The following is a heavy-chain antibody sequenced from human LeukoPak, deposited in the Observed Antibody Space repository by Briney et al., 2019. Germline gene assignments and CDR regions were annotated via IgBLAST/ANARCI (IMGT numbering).Heavy chain of an antibody. D-gene: IGHD2-2*01. J-gene: IGHJ5*02. CDR1: GFTFSSYA. CDR2: ITGRGGST. CDR3: AKDKRYCSSTSCPSVQYNWFDP. Sequence: GGSLRLSCAASGFTFSSYAMSWIRQAPGKGLEWVSAITGRGGSTYYADSVKGRFTISRHNSKNTLYLQMNSLRAEDTAVYYCAKDKRYCSSTSCPSVQYNWFDPWGQGTLVSVSS. V-gene: IGHV3-23*01.